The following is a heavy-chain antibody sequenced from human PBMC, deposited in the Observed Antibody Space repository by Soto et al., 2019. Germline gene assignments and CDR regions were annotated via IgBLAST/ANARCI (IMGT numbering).Heavy chain of an antibody. D-gene: IGHD3-10*01. CDR1: GGSISSYY. CDR2: IYYSGST. V-gene: IGHV4-59*01. J-gene: IGHJ3*02. Sequence: QVQLQESGPGLVEPSETLSLTCTVSGGSISSYYWSWIRQPPGKGLEWIGYIYYSGSTNYNPSLKSRVTISVDTSKNQFCLKLSSVTAADTAVYYCARDGLGDAFDIWGQGTMVTVSS. CDR3: ARDGLGDAFDI.